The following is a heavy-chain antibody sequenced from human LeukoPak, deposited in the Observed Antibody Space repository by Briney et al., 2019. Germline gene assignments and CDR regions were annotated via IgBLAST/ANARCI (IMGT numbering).Heavy chain of an antibody. CDR3: AREKVPAAIRVTQMYNWFDP. V-gene: IGHV4-38-2*02. Sequence: SETLSLTCAVSGHSIDNGHYWGWIRQPPGKGLEWIGSMYHSGTTYYNPSLKSRVTISVDTSKNQFSLKLTSVTAADAAVYYCAREKVPAAIRVTQMYNWFDPWGQGTLVTVSS. D-gene: IGHD2-2*02. CDR1: GHSIDNGHY. J-gene: IGHJ5*02. CDR2: MYHSGTT.